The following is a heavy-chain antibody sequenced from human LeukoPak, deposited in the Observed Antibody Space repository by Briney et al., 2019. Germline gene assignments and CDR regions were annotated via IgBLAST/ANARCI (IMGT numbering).Heavy chain of an antibody. D-gene: IGHD3-22*01. CDR2: INPNSGGT. J-gene: IGHJ4*02. CDR3: ARRTYYYDSSGFG. CDR1: GYTFTGYY. Sequence: ASVKVSCKASGYTFTGYYMHWVRQAPGQGLEWMGWINPNSGGTNYAQKFQGRVTMTRDTSISTAYMELSRLRSDDTAVYYCARRTYYYDSSGFGWGQGTLVTVSS. V-gene: IGHV1-2*02.